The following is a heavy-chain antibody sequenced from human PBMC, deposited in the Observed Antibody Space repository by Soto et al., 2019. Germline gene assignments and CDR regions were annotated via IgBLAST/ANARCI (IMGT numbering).Heavy chain of an antibody. D-gene: IGHD3-3*01. CDR2: ISSSSSTI. CDR3: ARDRRITIYRVDYYGMDV. J-gene: IGHJ6*02. Sequence: GGSLRLSCAASGFTFSSYSMNWVRQAPGKGLEWVSYISSSSSTIYYADSVKGRFTISRDNAKNSLYLQMNSLGDEDTAVYYCARDRRITIYRVDYYGMDVWGQGTTVTVSS. V-gene: IGHV3-48*02. CDR1: GFTFSSYS.